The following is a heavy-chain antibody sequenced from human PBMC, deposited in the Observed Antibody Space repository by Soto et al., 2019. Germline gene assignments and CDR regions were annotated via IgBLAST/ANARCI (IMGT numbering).Heavy chain of an antibody. CDR3: AKDPGSEDTAMVTGGLNYFDY. CDR2: ISYDGSNK. V-gene: IGHV3-30*18. Sequence: QVQLVESGGGVVQPGRSLRLSCAASGFTFSSYGMHWVRQAPGKGLEWVAVISYDGSNKYYADSVKGRFTISRDNSKNTLYLQMNSLRAEDTAVYYCAKDPGSEDTAMVTGGLNYFDYWGQGTLVTVSS. CDR1: GFTFSSYG. J-gene: IGHJ4*02. D-gene: IGHD5-18*01.